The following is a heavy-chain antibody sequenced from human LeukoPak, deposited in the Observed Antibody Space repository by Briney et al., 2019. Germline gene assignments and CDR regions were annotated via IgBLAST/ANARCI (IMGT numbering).Heavy chain of an antibody. CDR3: ARGKVGVDWCFDI. CDR1: GYTFTGYY. D-gene: IGHD1-26*01. V-gene: IGHV1-2*02. CDR2: ISPYNGGT. J-gene: IGHJ2*01. Sequence: ASVKVSCKASGYTFTGYYVHWVRQAPGQGLEWIGSISPYNGGTKFAQNFQRRVSMTSDASISTASMELRSLTSDDTAVYYCARGKVGVDWCFDIWGRGTLVSVSS.